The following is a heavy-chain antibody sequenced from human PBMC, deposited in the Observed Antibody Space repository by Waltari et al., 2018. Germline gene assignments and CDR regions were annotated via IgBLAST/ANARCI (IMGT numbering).Heavy chain of an antibody. CDR1: GFTFTNYY. Sequence: QVQLVESGGGLVKPGGSLRLSCTASGFTFTNYYITWIRQAPGKGLEWISDLSSSSRYAYYADSVKGRFTISRDNAKNSGYLQMSGLTAEDTAVYYCARKAVTCHFDYWGRGSLVTVSS. CDR3: ARKAVTCHFDY. J-gene: IGHJ4*02. CDR2: LSSSSRYA. V-gene: IGHV3-11*06. D-gene: IGHD2-21*02.